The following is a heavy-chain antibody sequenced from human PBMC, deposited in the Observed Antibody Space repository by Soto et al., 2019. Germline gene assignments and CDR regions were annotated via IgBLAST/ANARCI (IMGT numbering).Heavy chain of an antibody. V-gene: IGHV3-23*01. J-gene: IGHJ4*02. CDR3: AKGAWLAF. CDR1: GFSFSTFD. CDR2: IRGSDGTT. D-gene: IGHD5-12*01. Sequence: GGSLRLSCEASGFSFSTFDMSWVRQAPGKGLQCVSFIRGSDGTTYYADSVRGRFTISRGNSRNTLYLQMNSLRADDTALYYCAKGAWLAFWGRGTLVTVSS.